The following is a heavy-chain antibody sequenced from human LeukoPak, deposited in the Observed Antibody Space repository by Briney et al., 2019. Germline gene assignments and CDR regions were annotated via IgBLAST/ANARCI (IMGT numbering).Heavy chain of an antibody. CDR3: TRDFSLDN. CDR1: VFIFSSYA. J-gene: IGHJ4*02. CDR2: IKQDGSDK. Sequence: GGSLRLSCAASVFIFSSYAVHGVRQAPGKGLEWVANIKQDGSDKYYVDSVKGRFTISRDNAKNSLYLQMNSLRAEDSAFYYGTRDFSLDNWGQGTLVTVSS. V-gene: IGHV3-7*04.